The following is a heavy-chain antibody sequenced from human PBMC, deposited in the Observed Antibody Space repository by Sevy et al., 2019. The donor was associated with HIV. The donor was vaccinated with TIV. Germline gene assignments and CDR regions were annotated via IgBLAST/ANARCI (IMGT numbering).Heavy chain of an antibody. CDR3: SRQSNDFWSGYYLYYFDY. Sequence: SETLSLTCTVSGGSISSSSYYWGWIRQPPGKGLEWIGSIYYSGSTYYNPSLKRQVTISVDTSKNQFSLKLGSVTAADTAVDDCSRQSNDFWSGYYLYYFDYWGQGTLVTVSS. V-gene: IGHV4-39*01. D-gene: IGHD3-3*01. J-gene: IGHJ4*02. CDR1: GGSISSSSYY. CDR2: IYYSGST.